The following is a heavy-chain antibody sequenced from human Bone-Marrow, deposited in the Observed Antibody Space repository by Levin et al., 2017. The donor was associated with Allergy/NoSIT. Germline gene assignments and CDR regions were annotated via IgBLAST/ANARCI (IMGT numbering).Heavy chain of an antibody. Sequence: GESLKISCEASGFNLRSHWMHWVRQAPGKGLMWVSRISRDGSRTDYAESLKGRFTTTRDNAENTLSLQIDSLRAEDTGVYYCARDRFLAYCGGDCSSDVFDVWGQGTAVTVSS. J-gene: IGHJ3*01. V-gene: IGHV3-74*01. CDR1: GFNLRSHW. D-gene: IGHD2-21*02. CDR3: ARDRFLAYCGGDCSSDVFDV. CDR2: ISRDGSRT.